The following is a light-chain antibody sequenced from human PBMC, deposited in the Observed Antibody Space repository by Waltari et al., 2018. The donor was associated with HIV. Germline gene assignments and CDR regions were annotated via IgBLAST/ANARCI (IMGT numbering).Light chain of an antibody. CDR2: EVT. Sequence: QPALTQPPSASGSPGQSVTISCTGTSSDLINYNYVSWYQQYPGKAPKLIIFEVTKRPSGVPDRFSGSKSGDTASLTVSGLQAEDEADYYCSSYAGSDNPYVFGSGTKVTVL. CDR3: SSYAGSDNPYV. CDR1: SSDLINYNY. V-gene: IGLV2-8*01. J-gene: IGLJ1*01.